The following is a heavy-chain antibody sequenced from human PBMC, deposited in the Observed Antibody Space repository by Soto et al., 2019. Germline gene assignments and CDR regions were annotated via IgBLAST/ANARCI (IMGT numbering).Heavy chain of an antibody. D-gene: IGHD1-26*01. V-gene: IGHV4-30-4*01. CDR1: AGSLSGGDYC. CDR3: ARVGQWELPYYYYYGMDV. J-gene: IGHJ6*01. Sequence: SVPLSLPCPVAAGSLSGGDYCWSWIRQPPGQGLEWIGYIYYSGSTYYNPSLKSRVTISVDTSKNQFSLKLSSVTAADTAVYYCARVGQWELPYYYYYGMDVWGQANTVTGSA. CDR2: IYYSGST.